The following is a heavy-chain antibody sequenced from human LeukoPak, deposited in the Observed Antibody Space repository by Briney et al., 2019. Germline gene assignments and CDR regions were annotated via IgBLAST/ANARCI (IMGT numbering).Heavy chain of an antibody. J-gene: IGHJ4*02. CDR2: IKGDESDD. CDR1: GFSFSRHW. V-gene: IGHV3-7*01. D-gene: IGHD3-3*01. CDR3: ARVADYDFLSGYYSPFDH. Sequence: GGSLGLSCAASGFSFSRHWMTWVRQAPGKGLEWVANIKGDESDDHYVASVRGRFTISRDNAKRSLYLQMNNLRAEDTGVYYCARVADYDFLSGYYSPFDHWGQGVLVIVSS.